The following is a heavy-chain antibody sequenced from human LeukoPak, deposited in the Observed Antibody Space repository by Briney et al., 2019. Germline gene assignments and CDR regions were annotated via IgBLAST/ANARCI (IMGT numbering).Heavy chain of an antibody. CDR2: IYYSGST. V-gene: IGHV4-59*08. CDR3: ARLVGCSGGSCYGDETMFDP. D-gene: IGHD2-15*01. Sequence: SETLSLTCTVFGGSISSYYWSWIRQPPGKGLEWIGYIYYSGSTNYNPSLKSRVTISVDTSKNQFSLKLSSVTAADTAVYYCARLVGCSGGSCYGDETMFDPWGQGTLVTVSS. CDR1: GGSISSYY. J-gene: IGHJ5*02.